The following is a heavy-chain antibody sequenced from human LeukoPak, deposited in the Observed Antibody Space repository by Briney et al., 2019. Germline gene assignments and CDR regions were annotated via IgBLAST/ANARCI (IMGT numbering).Heavy chain of an antibody. CDR2: ISGYNGNT. CDR1: GYTFTSYG. J-gene: IGHJ4*02. Sequence: ASVKVSCKTSGYTFTSYGISWVRQAPGQGLEWLGRISGYNGNTDLAQNLQGRVTMTTDASTSTAYMEVRSLRSDDTAVYYCARDLHDYWGQGTLVTVSS. CDR3: ARDLHDY. V-gene: IGHV1-18*01.